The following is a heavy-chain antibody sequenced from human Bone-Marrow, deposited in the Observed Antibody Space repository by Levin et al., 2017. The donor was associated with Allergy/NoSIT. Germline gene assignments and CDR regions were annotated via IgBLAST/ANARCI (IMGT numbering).Heavy chain of an antibody. V-gene: IGHV3-9*01. CDR1: GFTFDDYA. J-gene: IGHJ5*01. Sequence: GGSLRLSCAASGFTFDDYAMHWVRQVPGKGLEWVSSISWNSTNIGYADSVKGRFIMSRDNAKNSLFLQMNSLRLEDPAFYYCAKVSGYYFGSRSSFNGWFDSWGQGSLVTVSS. CDR2: ISWNSTNI. D-gene: IGHD3-10*01. CDR3: AKVSGYYFGSRSSFNGWFDS.